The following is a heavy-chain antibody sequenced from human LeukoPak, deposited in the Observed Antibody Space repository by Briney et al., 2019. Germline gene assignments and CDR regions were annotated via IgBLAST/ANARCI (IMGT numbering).Heavy chain of an antibody. CDR1: GGSISSSSYY. Sequence: SETLSLTCTVSGGSISSSSYYWGWIPQPPGKGLEWIVSIYYSGSTYYNPSVKSRVTISVDTSKNQFSLKLGAVAAADTAVYYCGCIRPGRWGQGTLVTVAS. V-gene: IGHV4-39*01. CDR2: IYYSGST. CDR3: GCIRPGR. J-gene: IGHJ4*02. D-gene: IGHD2-21*01.